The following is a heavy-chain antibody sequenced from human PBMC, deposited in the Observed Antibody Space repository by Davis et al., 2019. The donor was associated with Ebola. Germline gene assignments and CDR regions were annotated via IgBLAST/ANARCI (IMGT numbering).Heavy chain of an antibody. V-gene: IGHV4-61*08. CDR3: AARVGALSH. D-gene: IGHD1-26*01. CDR2: YYYTGTT. J-gene: IGHJ4*02. CDR1: GGFVSSGGYS. Sequence: SETLSLTCAVSGGFVSSGGYSWSWIRQPPGKGLEWIGYYYYTGTTNYNPSLKSRVTISVDTSKNQFSLNLSSVTAADTAVYYCAARVGALSHWGQGTLVTVSS.